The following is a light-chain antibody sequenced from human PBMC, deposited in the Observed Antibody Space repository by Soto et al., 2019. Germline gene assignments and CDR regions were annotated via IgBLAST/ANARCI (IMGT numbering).Light chain of an antibody. Sequence: EIVLTQSPGTLSLSPGERATLSCRASQSVSSNYLAWYQQKPGQAPRLLIYGASSRATGIPDRFSGSGSGKDFTLTISRLEPEDFAVYYCQQYGGSPRTFGQGTKV. CDR3: QQYGGSPRT. J-gene: IGKJ1*01. CDR1: QSVSSNY. V-gene: IGKV3-20*01. CDR2: GAS.